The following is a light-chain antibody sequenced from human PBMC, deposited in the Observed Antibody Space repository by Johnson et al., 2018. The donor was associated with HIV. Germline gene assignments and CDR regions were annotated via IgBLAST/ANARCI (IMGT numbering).Light chain of an antibody. CDR3: GTWDSSLRVGF. CDR2: DNN. Sequence: QSVLTQPPSVSAAPGQKVTISCSGSSSNIGNNYVSWYQQLPGTAPKLLIYDNNKRPSGIPDRFSGSKSGTSATLGITGLQTGDVADYYCGTWDSSLRVGFFGTGTKVTVL. J-gene: IGLJ1*01. V-gene: IGLV1-51*01. CDR1: SSNIGNNY.